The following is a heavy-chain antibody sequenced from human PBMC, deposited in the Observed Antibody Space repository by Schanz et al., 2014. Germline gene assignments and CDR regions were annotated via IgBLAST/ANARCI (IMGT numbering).Heavy chain of an antibody. J-gene: IGHJ4*02. CDR3: ASPSGYSDYGTYFDF. CDR1: GFAFSVYG. CDR2: ISYDGSNK. V-gene: IGHV3-30*19. Sequence: QAQLMESGGGVVQPGRSLRLSCAASGFAFSVYGMHWVRQAPGKGPEWVAVISYDGSNKYYADSVEGRFTISRDNSRNTLYLQMNSLRTEDTAVYYCASPSGYSDYGTYFDFWGQGTLXTVSS. D-gene: IGHD5-12*01.